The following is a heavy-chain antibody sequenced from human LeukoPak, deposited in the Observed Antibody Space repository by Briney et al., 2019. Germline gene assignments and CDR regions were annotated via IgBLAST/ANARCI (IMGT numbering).Heavy chain of an antibody. CDR1: GYTFTGYY. Sequence: ASVKVSCKASGYTFTGYYMHWVRQAPGQGLEWMGWINPNNGGTNYAQKFQGRGTMHRDTSISTAYMETSRLRSDDTAVYYCARVMWLPTDAFDIWGQGTMVTVSS. V-gene: IGHV1-2*02. J-gene: IGHJ3*02. CDR3: ARVMWLPTDAFDI. CDR2: INPNNGGT. D-gene: IGHD3-22*01.